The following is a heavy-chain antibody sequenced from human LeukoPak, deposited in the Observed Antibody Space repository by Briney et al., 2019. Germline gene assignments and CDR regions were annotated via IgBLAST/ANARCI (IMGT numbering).Heavy chain of an antibody. V-gene: IGHV4-34*01. D-gene: IGHD1-1*01. J-gene: IGHJ3*02. CDR2: INHSGST. CDR1: GGSFSGYY. Sequence: PSETLSLTCAVYGGSFSGYYWSWIRQPPGKGLEWIGEINHSGSTNYNPSLKSRVTISVDTSKNQFSLKLSSVTAADTAVYYCARVSHTTGEFDAFDIWGQGTMVTVSS. CDR3: ARVSHTTGEFDAFDI.